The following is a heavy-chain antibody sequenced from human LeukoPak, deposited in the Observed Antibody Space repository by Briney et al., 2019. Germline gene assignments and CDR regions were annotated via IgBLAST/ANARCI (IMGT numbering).Heavy chain of an antibody. CDR2: ISGSGGST. V-gene: IGHV3-23*01. J-gene: IGHJ4*02. D-gene: IGHD6-13*01. CDR3: AGKPSIAAAGTVDY. CDR1: GFTFSSYA. Sequence: PGGSLRLSCAASGFTFSSYAMSWVRQAPGKGLEWVSAISGSGGSTYNADSVKGRFTISRDNSKNTLYLQMNSLRAEDTAVYYCAGKPSIAAAGTVDYWGKGTLVTVSS.